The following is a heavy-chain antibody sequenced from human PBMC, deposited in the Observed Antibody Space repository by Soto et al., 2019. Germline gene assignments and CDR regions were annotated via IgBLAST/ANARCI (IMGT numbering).Heavy chain of an antibody. CDR1: GFTFRNYG. CDR2: TSFDGFNQ. Sequence: GGSLRLSCAGSGFTFRNYGMQWVRQAPGKGLEWVALTSFDGFNQYYGKSVEGRFTISRDNSKNTLYLQMDSLRPEDSAMYFCARALGRAGIILFDYWGQGTLVTVSS. V-gene: IGHV3-30*03. D-gene: IGHD3-16*02. J-gene: IGHJ4*02. CDR3: ARALGRAGIILFDY.